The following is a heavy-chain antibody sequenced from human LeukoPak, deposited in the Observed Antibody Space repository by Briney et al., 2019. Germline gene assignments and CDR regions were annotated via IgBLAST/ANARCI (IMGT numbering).Heavy chain of an antibody. J-gene: IGHJ4*02. CDR3: ARSLFRGAPGDLDY. CDR1: GYTFTSYA. D-gene: IGHD3-10*01. CDR2: INTNTGNP. V-gene: IGHV7-4-1*02. Sequence: GASVKVSCKASGYTFTSYAMHWVRQAPGQGLEWMGWINTNTGNPTYAQGFTGRFVFSLDASVSTAYLQISSLKAEDTAVYYCARSLFRGAPGDLDYWGQGTLVTVSS.